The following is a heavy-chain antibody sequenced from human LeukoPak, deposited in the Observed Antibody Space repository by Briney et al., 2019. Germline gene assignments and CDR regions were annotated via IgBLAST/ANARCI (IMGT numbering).Heavy chain of an antibody. D-gene: IGHD1-1*01. J-gene: IGHJ4*02. CDR2: ISSDSNYI. CDR3: ARDYKGLSEY. Sequence: GGSLRLSCAASGFTFSTYSMNWVRQAPGKGLEWVSSISSDSNYIYYADSVKGRFTISRDNAKDSLYLHMNTLRAEDTAMYYCARDYKGLSEYWGQGTLVTVSS. V-gene: IGHV3-21*01. CDR1: GFTFSTYS.